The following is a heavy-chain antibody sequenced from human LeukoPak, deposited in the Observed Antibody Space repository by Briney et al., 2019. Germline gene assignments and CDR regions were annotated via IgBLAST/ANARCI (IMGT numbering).Heavy chain of an antibody. CDR3: ARSSSGWYHDFDY. Sequence: SETLSLTCTVSGGSISSYYWSWIRQPPGKGLEWIRYIYYSGSTNYNPSLKSRVTISVDASKNQFSLKLSSVAAADTAVYYCARSSSGWYHDFDYWGQGTLVTVSS. CDR2: IYYSGST. J-gene: IGHJ4*02. D-gene: IGHD6-19*01. V-gene: IGHV4-59*01. CDR1: GGSISSYY.